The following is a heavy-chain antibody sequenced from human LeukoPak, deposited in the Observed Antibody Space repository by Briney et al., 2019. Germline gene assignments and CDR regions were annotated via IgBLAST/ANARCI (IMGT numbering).Heavy chain of an antibody. J-gene: IGHJ6*04. CDR3: ARDGSGSSGWYLDV. V-gene: IGHV4-61*02. Sequence: SETLSLTCTVSGGSISSGSYYWSWIRQPAGKGLEWIGRIYTSGSTNYNPSLKSRVTISVDTSKNQFSLKLSSVTAADTAVYYCARDGSGSSGWYLDVWGKGTTVTVSS. CDR2: IYTSGST. D-gene: IGHD6-19*01. CDR1: GGSISSGSYY.